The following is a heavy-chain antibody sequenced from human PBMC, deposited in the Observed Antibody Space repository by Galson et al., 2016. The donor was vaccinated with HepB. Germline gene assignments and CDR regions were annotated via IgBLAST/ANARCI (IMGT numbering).Heavy chain of an antibody. CDR2: TSYDGETK. Sequence: SLRLSCADSGFTFSIEAMYWVRQAPGKGLEFVAATSYDGETKYYADSVRGRFTISRDNSKNTLYLQMNSLRVEDTALYYCAKDWGLGVWGQGTTVTVSS. CDR3: AKDWGLGV. CDR1: GFTFSIEA. J-gene: IGHJ6*02. D-gene: IGHD3-16*01. V-gene: IGHV3-30-3*02.